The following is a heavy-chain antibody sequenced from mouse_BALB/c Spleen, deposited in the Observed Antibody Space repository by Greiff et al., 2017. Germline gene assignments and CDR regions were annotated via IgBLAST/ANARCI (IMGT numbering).Heavy chain of an antibody. CDR3: AREGDYGSSLFAY. CDR2: ISTYYGNT. D-gene: IGHD1-1*01. Sequence: QVQLQQSGPELVRPGVSVKISCKGSGYTFTDYAMHWVKQSHAKSLEWIGVISTYYGNTNYNQKFKGKATMTVDKSSSTAYMELARLTSEDSAIYYCAREGDYGSSLFAYWGQGTLVTVSA. J-gene: IGHJ3*01. V-gene: IGHV1-67*01. CDR1: GYTFTDYA.